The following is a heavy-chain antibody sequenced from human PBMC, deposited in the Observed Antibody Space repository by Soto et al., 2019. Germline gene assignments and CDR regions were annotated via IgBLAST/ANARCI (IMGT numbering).Heavy chain of an antibody. D-gene: IGHD4-17*01. CDR3: AADVGGYIYGLARH. CDR1: ESTFSSYA. Sequence: ASVKVSCKAFESTFSSYAISWFRQAPGQRLEWMGWINAGNGNTKYSQKFQGRVTISRDMSTSTAYMELTSLRPEDTAVYYCAADVGGYIYGLARHWAPGTLVTVSS. V-gene: IGHV1-3*01. J-gene: IGHJ4*02. CDR2: INAGNGNT.